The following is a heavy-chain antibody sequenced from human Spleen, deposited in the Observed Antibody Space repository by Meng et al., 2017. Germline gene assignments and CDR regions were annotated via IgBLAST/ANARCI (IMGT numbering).Heavy chain of an antibody. Sequence: VQLQKCVPGLLEPSDALSLTCGGYGCSFSSNYRSWVHQPAGKGLDWIGGINHSGPTIYSPSLETRATISVDTSQNNLSLKLTYVAAADSAVYYCARGPTTMAHDFDYWGQGTLVTVSS. D-gene: IGHD4-11*01. J-gene: IGHJ4*02. CDR3: ARGPTTMAHDFDY. V-gene: IGHV4-34*01. CDR2: INHSGPT. CDR1: GCSFSSNY.